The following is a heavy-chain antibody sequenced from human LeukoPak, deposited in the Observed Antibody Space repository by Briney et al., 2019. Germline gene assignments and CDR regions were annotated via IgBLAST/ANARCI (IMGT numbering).Heavy chain of an antibody. Sequence: SVTVSCKASGGAFSSYAISWVRQAPGQGLEWMGRIIPIFGTANYAQKFQGRVTITTDESTSTAYMELSSLRSEDTAVYYCARTHRYCTNGVCYTRLDYWGQGTLVTVSS. V-gene: IGHV1-69*05. CDR3: ARTHRYCTNGVCYTRLDY. CDR2: IIPIFGTA. D-gene: IGHD2-8*01. CDR1: GGAFSSYA. J-gene: IGHJ4*02.